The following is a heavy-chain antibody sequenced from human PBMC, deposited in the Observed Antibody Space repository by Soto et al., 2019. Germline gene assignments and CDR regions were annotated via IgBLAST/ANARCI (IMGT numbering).Heavy chain of an antibody. CDR1: GFTFSSYG. V-gene: IGHV3-30*18. J-gene: IGHJ6*02. Sequence: QVQLVESGGGLDQPGRSLRLSCAASGFTFSSYGMHWVRQAPGKGLEWVAVISYDGSNKYYADSVKGRFTISRDNSKITLYLQMNRLRAEETAVYYCAKDYSVIITIGGRGSGKWGYYYGMDVWGQGTTVTVSS. CDR3: AKDYSVIITIGGRGSGKWGYYYGMDV. D-gene: IGHD3-10*01. CDR2: ISYDGSNK.